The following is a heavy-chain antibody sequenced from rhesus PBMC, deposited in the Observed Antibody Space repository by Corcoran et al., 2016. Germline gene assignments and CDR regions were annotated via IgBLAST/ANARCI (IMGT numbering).Heavy chain of an antibody. CDR1: GASISSYW. Sequence: QVQLQESGPGLVKPSETLSLTCAVSGASISSYWWSWIRTPPGRGLEWIGEINGNSCSTYYNPSLKSRVTISKDASKNQFSLKLSSVTAADTTVYYCARGYSSGWYDPINSLDVWGRGVLVTVSS. CDR3: ARGYSSGWYDPINSLDV. D-gene: IGHD6-31*01. J-gene: IGHJ5-2*02. V-gene: IGHV4-80*01. CDR2: INGNSCST.